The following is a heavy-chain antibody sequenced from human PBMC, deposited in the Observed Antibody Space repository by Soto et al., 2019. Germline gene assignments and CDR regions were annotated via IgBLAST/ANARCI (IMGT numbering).Heavy chain of an antibody. CDR1: GFTVSSHY. D-gene: IGHD3-22*01. J-gene: IGHJ1*01. V-gene: IGHV3-53*02. CDR3: ARSPFDYDGSGKYYAEYFQD. CDR2: IYSGGST. Sequence: EVQLVETGGGLIQPGGSLRLSCTASGFTVSSHYMSWVRQAPGKGLEWVSTIYSGGSTYYPDSVRGRFTIASDTSKNTLYLHMSDLRADDTAVYYCARSPFDYDGSGKYYAEYFQDWGQGTLVTVSS.